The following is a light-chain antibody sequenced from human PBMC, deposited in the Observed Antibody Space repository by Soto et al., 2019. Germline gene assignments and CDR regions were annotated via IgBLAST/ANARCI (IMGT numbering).Light chain of an antibody. CDR2: ATS. CDR1: QSVSNNY. J-gene: IGKJ4*01. V-gene: IGKV3-20*01. Sequence: EIVLTQSPGTLSLSPGERATLSCRASQSVSNNYLAWYQQKPGQAPRFLIYATSNRATGIPDRFSGGGSGTDFTLTISRLEPEDFAVYYCQQFASYPLTFGGGTKVDIK. CDR3: QQFASYPLT.